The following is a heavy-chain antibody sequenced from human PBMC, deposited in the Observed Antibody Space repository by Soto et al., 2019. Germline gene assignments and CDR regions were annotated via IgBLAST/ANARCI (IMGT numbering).Heavy chain of an antibody. CDR2: ISAYNGNT. CDR1: GYTFTSYG. V-gene: IGHV1-18*01. CDR3: ARDPKFFDWLEGLDLGDDFDI. Sequence: ASVKVSCKASGYTFTSYGISWVRQAPGQGLEWMGWISAYNGNTNYAQKLQGRVTMTTDTSTSTAYMELRSLRSDDTAVYYWARDPKFFDWLEGLDLGDDFDIWGQGTMVTVSS. D-gene: IGHD3-9*01. J-gene: IGHJ3*02.